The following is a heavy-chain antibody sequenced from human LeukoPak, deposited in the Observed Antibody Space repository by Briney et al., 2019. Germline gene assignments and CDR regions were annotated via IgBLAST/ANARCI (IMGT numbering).Heavy chain of an antibody. CDR1: GGTFSSYA. D-gene: IGHD3-3*01. CDR3: ARVVTRRNFWSGYYHDY. Sequence: SVKVSCKASGGTFSSYAISWVRQAPGQGLEWMGGIIPIFGTANYAQKFQGRGTITADESTSTAYMELSSLRSEDTAVYYCARVVTRRNFWSGYYHDYWGQGTLVTVSS. CDR2: IIPIFGTA. J-gene: IGHJ4*02. V-gene: IGHV1-69*01.